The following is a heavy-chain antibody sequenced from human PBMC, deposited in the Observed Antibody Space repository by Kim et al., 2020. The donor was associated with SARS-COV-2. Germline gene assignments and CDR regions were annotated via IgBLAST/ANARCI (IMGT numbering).Heavy chain of an antibody. CDR2: ISSSSSTI. J-gene: IGHJ4*02. V-gene: IGHV3-48*02. D-gene: IGHD3-22*01. CDR3: ARDRDPSSYIYYDSRVVDY. Sequence: GGSLRLSCAASGFTFSSYSMNWVRQAPGKGLEWVSYISSSSSTIYYADSVKGRFTISRDNAKNSLYLQMNSLRDEDTAVYYCARDRDPSSYIYYDSRVVDYWGQGTLVTVSS. CDR1: GFTFSSYS.